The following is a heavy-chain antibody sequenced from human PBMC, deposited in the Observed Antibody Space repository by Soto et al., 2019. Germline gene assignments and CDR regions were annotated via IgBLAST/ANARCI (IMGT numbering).Heavy chain of an antibody. V-gene: IGHV3-74*01. D-gene: IGHD3-16*01. CDR1: GFIFSGDW. J-gene: IGHJ4*02. Sequence: EVQLVESGGGLAQPGGSLRLSFAASGFIFSGDWMHWVRQAPGKGLVWVSRINTDGRGTDYADSVKGRFTISRDNVKNLVYLQMNSLSAEDTAVYYCVRGRPGEQHYFDSWGQGNMVTVSS. CDR2: INTDGRGT. CDR3: VRGRPGEQHYFDS.